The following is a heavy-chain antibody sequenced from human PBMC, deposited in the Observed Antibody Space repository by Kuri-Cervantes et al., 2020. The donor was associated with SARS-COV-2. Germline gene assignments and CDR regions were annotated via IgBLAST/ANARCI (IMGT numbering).Heavy chain of an antibody. CDR3: VRHRFEVVVAATLLDWFDP. Sequence: SETLSLTCTVSGGSITSNNYYWGWIRQPPGKGPEYIGTISYSGGSYYSPSLKRRVAMSVDTSKNQFSLKLSSVTAADSAVYYCVRHRFEVVVAATLLDWFDPWGQGTLVTVSS. CDR2: ISYSGGS. D-gene: IGHD2-15*01. CDR1: GGSITSNNYY. J-gene: IGHJ5*02. V-gene: IGHV4-39*01.